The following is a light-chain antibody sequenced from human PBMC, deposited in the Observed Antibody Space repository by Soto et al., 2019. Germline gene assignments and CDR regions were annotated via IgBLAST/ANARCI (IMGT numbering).Light chain of an antibody. V-gene: IGKV1-6*01. CDR2: GAS. CDR3: LQDFSYPRT. J-gene: IGKJ1*01. Sequence: AFQLTQSPSSLSASVGDRVTITCRASQGTRTDLGWYQQSPGKAPKVLIVGASTLQSGVPSRFSGSGSGTDFTLTISSLQPEDSATYYCLQDFSYPRTFGQGTKVDIK. CDR1: QGTRTD.